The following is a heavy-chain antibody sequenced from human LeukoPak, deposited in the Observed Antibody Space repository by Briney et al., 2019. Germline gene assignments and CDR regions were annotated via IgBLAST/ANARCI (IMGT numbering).Heavy chain of an antibody. CDR2: IYHSGST. V-gene: IGHV4-38-2*02. J-gene: IGHJ3*02. Sequence: SETLCLTCTVSGYSISSGYYWGWIRQPPGKGLEWIGSIYHSGSTYYDPSLKSRVTISLDTSRNQFSLKLNSVTAADTAVYYCAKSNGYGLVDIWGQGTMVTVSS. CDR3: AKSNGYGLVDI. D-gene: IGHD3-10*01. CDR1: GYSISSGYY.